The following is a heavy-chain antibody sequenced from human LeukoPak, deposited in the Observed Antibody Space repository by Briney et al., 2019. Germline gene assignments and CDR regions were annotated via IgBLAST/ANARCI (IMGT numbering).Heavy chain of an antibody. CDR3: ATDGAGFDT. J-gene: IGHJ5*02. CDR2: INIGGTNT. V-gene: IGHV3-11*01. CDR1: GFTFSDYY. Sequence: GGSLRLSCAASGFTFSDYYMSWIRQAPGKGLEWLSYINIGGTNTHYADSVKGRVTISRDNAKKSLYLEMNNLRADDTAVYYCATDGAGFDTWGQGVLVTVSS.